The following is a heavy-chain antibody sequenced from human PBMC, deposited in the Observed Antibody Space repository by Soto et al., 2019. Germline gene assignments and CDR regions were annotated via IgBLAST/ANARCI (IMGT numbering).Heavy chain of an antibody. J-gene: IGHJ6*02. D-gene: IGHD4-17*01. CDR2: INSDGSST. Sequence: GGSLRLSCAASGFTSSSYWMHWVRQAPGKGLVWVSRINSDGSSTSYADSVKGRFTISRDNAKNTLYLQMNSLRAEDTAVYYCASPYGDYYYYGMDVWGQGTTVTVSS. CDR3: ASPYGDYYYYGMDV. V-gene: IGHV3-74*01. CDR1: GFTSSSYW.